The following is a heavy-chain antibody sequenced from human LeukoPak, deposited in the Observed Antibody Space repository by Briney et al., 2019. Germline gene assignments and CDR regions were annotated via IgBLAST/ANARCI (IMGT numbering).Heavy chain of an antibody. CDR1: GGSISSGDYY. Sequence: SETRSLTCTVSGGSISSGDYYWSWIRQPPGKGLEWIGYIHHSGSTYYYNPSLKSRVTMSVDTSKNQFSLKLSSVGAADTAVYYCVRDRSRPNPFFDSWGQGTLVTVSS. J-gene: IGHJ4*02. D-gene: IGHD6-13*01. CDR2: IHHSGSTY. V-gene: IGHV4-30-4*01. CDR3: VRDRSRPNPFFDS.